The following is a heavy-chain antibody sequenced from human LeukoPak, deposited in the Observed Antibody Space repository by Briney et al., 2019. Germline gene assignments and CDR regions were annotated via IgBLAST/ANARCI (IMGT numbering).Heavy chain of an antibody. Sequence: GASVKVSCKASGGTFSSYAISWVRQAPGQGLEWMGGIIPIFGTANYAQKFQGRVTITTDESTSTAYMELSSLRSEDTAVYYCASKGARIVAAGTWVDYYYYYYMDVWGKGTTVTVSS. V-gene: IGHV1-69*05. D-gene: IGHD6-13*01. J-gene: IGHJ6*03. CDR1: GGTFSSYA. CDR2: IIPIFGTA. CDR3: ASKGARIVAAGTWVDYYYYYYMDV.